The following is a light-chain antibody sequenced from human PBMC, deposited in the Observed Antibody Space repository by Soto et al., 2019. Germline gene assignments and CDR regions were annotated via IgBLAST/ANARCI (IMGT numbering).Light chain of an antibody. J-gene: IGKJ5*01. CDR2: GTS. V-gene: IGKV3-20*01. CDR1: QSVPRSY. CDR3: QQYGSSIT. Sequence: EVVVTQSPGTLSLSPGERATLSCRASQSVPRSYLAWYQQKPGQAPRLLIYGTSSRATGIPDRFSGSGSGTDFTLTISRLEPEDFAVFYCQQYGSSITFGQGTRLEIK.